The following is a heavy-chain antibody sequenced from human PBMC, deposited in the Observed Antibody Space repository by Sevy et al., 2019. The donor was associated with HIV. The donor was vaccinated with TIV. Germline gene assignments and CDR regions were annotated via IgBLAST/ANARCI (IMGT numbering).Heavy chain of an antibody. CDR2: ISGRGGST. D-gene: IGHD4-17*01. V-gene: IGHV3-23*01. J-gene: IGHJ4*02. CDR3: XXXXXXXXDYVSDY. CDR1: GFTFSSYA. Sequence: GGSLRLSCAASGFTFSSYAMNWFRQAPGKGLEWVSGISGRGGSTYYAHSVKGRFTISRDNSKNTLFLQMNTLRAEDXXXXXXXXXXXXXXDYVSDYWGQGTLVTVSS.